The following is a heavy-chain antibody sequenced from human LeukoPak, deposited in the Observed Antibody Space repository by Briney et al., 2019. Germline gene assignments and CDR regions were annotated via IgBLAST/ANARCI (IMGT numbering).Heavy chain of an antibody. CDR2: TFPHDSDT. J-gene: IGHJ6*02. V-gene: IGHV5-51*01. Sequence: GESLKISCKGSGYSFMDYWIGWVRQMPGKGPEWMGITFPHDSDTKYNPSFQGQVTISVDKSISTAYLQWSSLKASDTAMYYCARHRIGGCSSTNCYTSYFYYGMNVWGQGTTVTVSS. CDR3: ARHRIGGCSSTNCYTSYFYYGMNV. CDR1: GYSFMDYW. D-gene: IGHD2-2*02.